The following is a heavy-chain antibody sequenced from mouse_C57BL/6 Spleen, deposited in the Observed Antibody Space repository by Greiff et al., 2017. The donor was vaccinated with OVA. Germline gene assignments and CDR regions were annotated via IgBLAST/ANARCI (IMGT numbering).Heavy chain of an antibody. CDR1: GFNIKDDY. CDR2: IDPENGDT. D-gene: IGHD4-1*01. J-gene: IGHJ2*01. CDR3: TKRANWDYFDY. Sequence: DVQLQESGAELVRPGASVKLSCTASGFNIKDDYMHWVKQRPEQGLEWIGWIDPENGDTEDASKFQGKATITADTSSNTAYLQLSSLTSEDTAVYYCTKRANWDYFDYWGQGTTLTVSS. V-gene: IGHV14-4*01.